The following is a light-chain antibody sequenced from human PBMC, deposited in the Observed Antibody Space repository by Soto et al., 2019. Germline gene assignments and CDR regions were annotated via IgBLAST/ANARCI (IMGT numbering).Light chain of an antibody. J-gene: IGKJ4*01. V-gene: IGKV3-15*01. CDR2: HAS. CDR3: QQYTKCPRT. Sequence: EIVMTQSPATLSVSPGERATLSCRASQSVYSNLAWYQQKPGQAPRLLIYHASTRATGIPARFSGGGSGTEFTITISSLQAEDFSVYYCQQYTKCPRTFGEGTKVEIK. CDR1: QSVYSN.